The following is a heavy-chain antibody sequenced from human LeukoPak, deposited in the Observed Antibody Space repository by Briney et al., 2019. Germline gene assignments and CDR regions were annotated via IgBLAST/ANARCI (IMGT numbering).Heavy chain of an antibody. Sequence: GGSLRLSCAASGFTFSSHEMNWVRQAPGKGLEWLSYISSSGSTIYYADSVKGRFTISRDNAKNSLYLQMNSLRAEDTAVYYCARDLVKGYDDAFDIWGQGTMVTVSS. CDR3: ARDLVKGYDDAFDI. D-gene: IGHD2-2*01. CDR2: ISSSGSTI. V-gene: IGHV3-48*03. J-gene: IGHJ3*02. CDR1: GFTFSSHE.